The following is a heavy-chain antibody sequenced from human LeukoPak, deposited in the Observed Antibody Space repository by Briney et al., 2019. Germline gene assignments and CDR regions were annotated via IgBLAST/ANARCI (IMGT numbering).Heavy chain of an antibody. CDR3: AREVWEHYFDY. V-gene: IGHV4-59*01. CDR2: IYYSGST. Sequence: SETLSLTCTVSGGSISSYYWSWIRQPPGKGLEWIGYIYYSGSTNYNPSLKSRVTISVDTSKNQFSLKLSSVTAADTAVYYCAREVWEHYFDYWGQGTLVTVSS. J-gene: IGHJ4*02. D-gene: IGHD1-26*01. CDR1: GGSISSYY.